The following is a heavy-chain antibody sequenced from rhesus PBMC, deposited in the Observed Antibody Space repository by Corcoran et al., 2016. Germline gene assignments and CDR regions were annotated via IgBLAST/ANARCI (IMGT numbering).Heavy chain of an antibody. Sequence: QVQLVQPGAEVKKPGSLVKVSCKASGYTFTDYYIHWARQAPGKGLEWRGKNNPQNARQKKTKNFRGNDTTTRDASRNTAYMELSSLRSEDTAVYFCVRGWAGGFDSWGQGVLVTVSS. CDR1: GYTFTDYY. CDR3: VRGWAGGFDS. CDR2: NNPQNARQ. J-gene: IGHJ4*01. V-gene: IGHV1-138*01. D-gene: IGHD6-37*01.